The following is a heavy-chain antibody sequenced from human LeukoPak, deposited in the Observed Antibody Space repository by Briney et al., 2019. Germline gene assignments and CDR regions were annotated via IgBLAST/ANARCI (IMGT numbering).Heavy chain of an antibody. Sequence: EASVKVSCKASGYTSTSYYMHWVRQAPGQGLEWMGIINPSGGSTSYAQKFQGRVTMTRDTSTSTVYMELSSLRSEDTAVCYCARDDNLAKNTMIQGYWGQGTLVTVSS. V-gene: IGHV1-46*01. CDR2: INPSGGST. CDR3: ARDDNLAKNTMIQGY. D-gene: IGHD3-22*01. J-gene: IGHJ4*02. CDR1: GYTSTSYY.